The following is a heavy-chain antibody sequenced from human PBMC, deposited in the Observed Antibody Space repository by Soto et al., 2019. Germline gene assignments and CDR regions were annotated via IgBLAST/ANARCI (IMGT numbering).Heavy chain of an antibody. CDR3: VHTSGSGNSACFDY. D-gene: IGHD3-10*01. V-gene: IGHV2-5*02. J-gene: IGHJ4*02. CDR1: GFSLSTARVG. Sequence: QITLKESGPTLVKPRQTLTLTCTFSGFSLSTARVGVGWIRQPPGKALEWLALIYWDDDKRYSPSLKNRLTITKDTSKNQVVLTMTNADPVDTATYYCVHTSGSGNSACFDYWGQGTLVTVSS. CDR2: IYWDDDK.